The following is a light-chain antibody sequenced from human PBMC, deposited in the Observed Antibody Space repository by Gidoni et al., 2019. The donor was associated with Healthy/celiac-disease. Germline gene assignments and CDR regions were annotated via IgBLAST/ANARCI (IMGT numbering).Light chain of an antibody. CDR2: DVS. J-gene: IGLJ1*01. V-gene: IGLV2-14*03. Sequence: QSALTQPASVSGSPGQSITISCTGTSSDVGGYNYVSWYQQHQGKAPKLMIYDVSNRPSGVSDRFSGSKSGNTASLTISGLQAEDEADYYCCSYTSSSTYGFGTGAKVTVL. CDR1: SSDVGGYNY. CDR3: CSYTSSSTYG.